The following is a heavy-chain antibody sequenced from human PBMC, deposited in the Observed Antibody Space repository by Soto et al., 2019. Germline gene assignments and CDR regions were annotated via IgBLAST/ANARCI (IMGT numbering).Heavy chain of an antibody. J-gene: IGHJ6*02. D-gene: IGHD4-17*01. CDR3: ARHRTTSYYYYGMDV. CDR2: IYYSGST. CDR1: GGSISTCSDY. V-gene: IGHV4-39*01. Sequence: PSETLSLTCTVSGGSISTCSDYWGWIRQAPGKGLEWIGNIYYSGSTYYNPSLKSRVTISVDTCKNQFSLKLSSVTAADTAVYYCARHRTTSYYYYGMDVRGQGTTVTGSS.